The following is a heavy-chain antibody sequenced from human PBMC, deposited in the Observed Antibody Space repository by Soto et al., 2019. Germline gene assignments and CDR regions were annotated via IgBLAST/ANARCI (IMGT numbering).Heavy chain of an antibody. CDR2: ISRSSGTI. CDR1: GFSFNDYS. Sequence: GGSLRLSCAASGFSFNDYSMNWVRQAPGKGLEWVSYISRSSGTIYYADSVKGRFTISRDNAKNSLYLQMNSLRDEDTAVYYCAREGGNLNWFDPWGQGTLVTVSS. D-gene: IGHD1-26*01. CDR3: AREGGNLNWFDP. J-gene: IGHJ5*02. V-gene: IGHV3-48*02.